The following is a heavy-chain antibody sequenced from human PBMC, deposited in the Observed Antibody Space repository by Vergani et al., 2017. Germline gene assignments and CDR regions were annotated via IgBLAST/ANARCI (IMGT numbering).Heavy chain of an antibody. CDR3: ARGSIESGYGLYDY. J-gene: IGHJ4*02. CDR1: GGSFSGYY. D-gene: IGHD3-22*01. Sequence: QVQLQQWGAGLLKPSETLSLTCAVYGGSFSGYYWSWIRQPPGKGLEWIGEINHSGSTNYNPSLKSRVTRSVDTSKNQFSLKLSSVTAADTAVYYCARGSIESGYGLYDYWGQGTLVTVSS. V-gene: IGHV4-34*01. CDR2: INHSGST.